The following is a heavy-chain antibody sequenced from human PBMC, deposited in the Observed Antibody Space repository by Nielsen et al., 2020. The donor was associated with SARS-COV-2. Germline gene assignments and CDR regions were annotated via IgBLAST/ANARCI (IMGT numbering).Heavy chain of an antibody. V-gene: IGHV3-30*18. CDR3: AKGSPDRAYYDFWSGYYTDYYYYMDV. CDR2: ISYDGSNK. D-gene: IGHD3-3*01. J-gene: IGHJ6*03. Sequence: PGKGLEWVAVISYDGSNKYYADSVKGRFTISRDNSKNTLYLQMNSLRAEDTAVYYCAKGSPDRAYYDFWSGYYTDYYYYMDVWGKGTTVTVSS.